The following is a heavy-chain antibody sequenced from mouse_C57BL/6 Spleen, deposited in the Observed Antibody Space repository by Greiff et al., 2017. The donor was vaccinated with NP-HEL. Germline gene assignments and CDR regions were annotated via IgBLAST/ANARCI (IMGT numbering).Heavy chain of an antibody. CDR3: APRDGYFAMDY. CDR1: GFNIKDYY. V-gene: IGHV14-2*01. D-gene: IGHD2-3*01. CDR2: IDPEDGET. J-gene: IGHJ4*01. Sequence: EVQLQQSGAELVKPGASVKLSCTASGFNIKDYYMHWVKQRTEQGLEWIGRIDPEDGETKYAPKFQGNATITADTSSNTAYLQLRSLTSEDTAVYYCAPRDGYFAMDYWGQGTSVTVSS.